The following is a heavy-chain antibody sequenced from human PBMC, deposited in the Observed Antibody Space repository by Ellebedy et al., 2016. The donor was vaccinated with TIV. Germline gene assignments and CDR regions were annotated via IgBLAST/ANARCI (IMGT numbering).Heavy chain of an antibody. CDR2: IFSTGST. CDR3: ARDSYSNGWIDS. D-gene: IGHD6-19*01. Sequence: MPGGSLRLSCTVSGGPFRSSYWTWIRQPAGKGLEWIGRIFSTGSTNYNPSLKSRFTMSVDMSKNQFSLKLSSVTAADTAVYYCARDSYSNGWIDSWGQGTLVTVSS. J-gene: IGHJ4*02. V-gene: IGHV4-4*07. CDR1: GGPFRSSY.